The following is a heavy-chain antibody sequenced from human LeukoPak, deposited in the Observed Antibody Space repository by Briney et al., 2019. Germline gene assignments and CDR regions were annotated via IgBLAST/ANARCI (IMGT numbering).Heavy chain of an antibody. V-gene: IGHV3-21*01. CDR2: ISSRGTYI. D-gene: IGHD4-17*01. J-gene: IGHJ4*02. CDR1: GFPFSGYS. CDR3: ARFSDAYGDYYFEY. Sequence: GGSLRLSCAASGFPFSGYSMNWVRQAPGKGLEWVSSISSRGTYIYYADSLRGRFTISRDNSKNTLYLQMNSLRAEDTAVYYCARFSDAYGDYYFEYCGQGTLVTVSS.